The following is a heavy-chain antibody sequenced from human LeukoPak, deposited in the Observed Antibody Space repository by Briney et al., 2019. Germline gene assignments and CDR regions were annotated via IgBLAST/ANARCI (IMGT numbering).Heavy chain of an antibody. CDR1: GYTFTDYY. Sequence: ATVKISCKASGYTFTDYYMHWVQQAPGKGLEWMGRVDPEDGETIYAEKFQGRVTITADTSTDTAYMELSSLRSEDTAVYYCATAVAVPWGYWGQGTLVTVSS. D-gene: IGHD6-19*01. CDR2: VDPEDGET. CDR3: ATAVAVPWGY. J-gene: IGHJ4*02. V-gene: IGHV1-69-2*01.